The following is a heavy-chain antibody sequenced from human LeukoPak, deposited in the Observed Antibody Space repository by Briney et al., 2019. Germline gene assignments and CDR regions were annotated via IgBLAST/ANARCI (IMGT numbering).Heavy chain of an antibody. CDR1: GGTFSSYA. J-gene: IGHJ5*02. CDR2: IIPILGIA. D-gene: IGHD3-16*01. Sequence: SVKVSCKASGGTFSSYAISWVRQAPGQGLEWMGRIIPILGIANYAQKFQGRVTITADKSTSTAYMELSSLRSEDTAVYYCASGDRFGWFDPWGQGTLVTVSS. V-gene: IGHV1-69*04. CDR3: ASGDRFGWFDP.